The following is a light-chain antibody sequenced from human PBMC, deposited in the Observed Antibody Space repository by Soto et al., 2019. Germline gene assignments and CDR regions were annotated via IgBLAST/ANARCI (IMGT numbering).Light chain of an antibody. CDR1: QSVLNSSNNKNY. CDR2: WAS. Sequence: DIVMTQSPDSLAVSLGERATINCKSSQSVLNSSNNKNYLVWYQQKPGQPPKLIIYWASTRESGVPDRFSGSGSGPDFTLTISSLQAEDVAVYYCQQYYSTPFTFGPGTKVDIK. J-gene: IGKJ3*01. CDR3: QQYYSTPFT. V-gene: IGKV4-1*01.